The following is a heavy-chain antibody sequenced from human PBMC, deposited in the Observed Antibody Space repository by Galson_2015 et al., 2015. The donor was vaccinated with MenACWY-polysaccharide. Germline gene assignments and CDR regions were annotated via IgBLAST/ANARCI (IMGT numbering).Heavy chain of an antibody. J-gene: IGHJ4*02. CDR1: GYSFNTYW. V-gene: IGHV5-51*03. D-gene: IGHD2-2*01. CDR2: IYPADSET. CDR3: ARDHRVLRTSSYPPIYFDY. Sequence: QSGAEVKKPGESLTISCTAPGYSFNTYWIGWVRQMPGKGLEWVGVIYPADSETRYSPSFEGQVTISADRSLNTAYLQWSSLKASDTAMYFCARDHRVLRTSSYPPIYFDYWGQGTLVTVSS.